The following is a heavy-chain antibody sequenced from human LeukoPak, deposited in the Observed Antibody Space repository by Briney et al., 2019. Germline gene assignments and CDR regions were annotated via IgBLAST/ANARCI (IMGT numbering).Heavy chain of an antibody. D-gene: IGHD3-10*01. Sequence: GGSLRLSCAASGFTFSDYYMSWIRQAPGKGLEWVSYISSSGSTIYYADSVKGRFTISRDNAKNSLYLQMNSLRAEDTAVYYCANDLGPMVRGVLRFDPWGQGTLVTVSS. J-gene: IGHJ5*02. CDR3: ANDLGPMVRGVLRFDP. V-gene: IGHV3-11*01. CDR2: ISSSGSTI. CDR1: GFTFSDYY.